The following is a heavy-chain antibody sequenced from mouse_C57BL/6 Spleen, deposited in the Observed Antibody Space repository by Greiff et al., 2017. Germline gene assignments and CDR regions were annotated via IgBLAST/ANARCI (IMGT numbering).Heavy chain of an antibody. CDR1: GYTFTSYW. CDR3: ARRVTTVVAPYWYFDV. Sequence: VQLQQPGAELVRPGSSVKLSCKASGYTFTSYWMHWVKQRPIQGLEWIGNIDPSDSETHYNQKFKDKATLTVYKSYSTAYMQLSSLTSEDSAVYYCARRVTTVVAPYWYFDVWGTGTTVTVSS. CDR2: IDPSDSET. V-gene: IGHV1-52*01. J-gene: IGHJ1*03. D-gene: IGHD1-1*01.